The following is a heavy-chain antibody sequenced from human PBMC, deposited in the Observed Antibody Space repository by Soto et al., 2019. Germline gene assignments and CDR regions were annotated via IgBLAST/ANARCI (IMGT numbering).Heavy chain of an antibody. Sequence: QVQLVESGGGEVQPGRSLRLSCAASEFTFSSYGIHWVRQAPGKGLEWVAVISYDGSKKNYLDSVKGRFTISRDNSKNQMYLEMNSLRAEDTAVYYCAKDTFYHDSSGYYVFDYWGQGTLVTVSS. CDR1: EFTFSSYG. J-gene: IGHJ4*02. D-gene: IGHD3-22*01. V-gene: IGHV3-30*18. CDR3: AKDTFYHDSSGYYVFDY. CDR2: ISYDGSKK.